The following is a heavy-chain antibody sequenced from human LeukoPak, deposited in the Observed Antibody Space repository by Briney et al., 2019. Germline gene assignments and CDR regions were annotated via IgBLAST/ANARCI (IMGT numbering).Heavy chain of an antibody. CDR1: GYTFTSYG. V-gene: IGHV1-18*01. D-gene: IGHD6-13*01. Sequence: GASVKVSCKASGYTFTSYGISWVRQAPGQGLEWMGWISAYNGNTNYVQKLQGRVTMTTDTSTSTAYMGLRSLRSGDTAVYYCARDIAAAGNDAFDIWGQGTMVTVSS. CDR3: ARDIAAAGNDAFDI. J-gene: IGHJ3*02. CDR2: ISAYNGNT.